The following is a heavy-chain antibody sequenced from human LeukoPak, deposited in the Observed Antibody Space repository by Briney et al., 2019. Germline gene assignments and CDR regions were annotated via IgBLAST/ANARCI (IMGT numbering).Heavy chain of an antibody. V-gene: IGHV4-4*02. J-gene: IGHJ4*02. CDR3: ARTGHYGDYKDY. CDR2: IYHSGST. CDR1: GGSISSSNW. D-gene: IGHD4-17*01. Sequence: SETLSLTCAVSGGSISSSNWWSWVRQPPGKGLEWIGEIYHSGSTNYNPSLKSRVTISVDKSKNQFSLKLTSVTAADTAVYYCARTGHYGDYKDYWGQGTLVTVSS.